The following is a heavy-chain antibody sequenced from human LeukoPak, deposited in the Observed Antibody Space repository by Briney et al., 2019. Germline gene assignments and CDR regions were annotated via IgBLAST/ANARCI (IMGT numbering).Heavy chain of an antibody. V-gene: IGHV4-39*07. J-gene: IGHJ4*02. CDR3: ARELGGYSYGYFDY. D-gene: IGHD5-18*01. CDR1: GGSISSSSYY. Sequence: SETLSLTCTVSGGSISSSSYYWGWIRQPPGNGLEWIGSIYYSGSTYYNPSLKSRVTISVDTSKNQFSLKLSSVTAADTAVYYCARELGGYSYGYFDYWGQGTLVTVSS. CDR2: IYYSGST.